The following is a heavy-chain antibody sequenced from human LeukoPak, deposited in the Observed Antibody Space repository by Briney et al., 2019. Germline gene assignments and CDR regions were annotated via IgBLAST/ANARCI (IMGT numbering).Heavy chain of an antibody. J-gene: IGHJ4*02. CDR3: AKDQGIQLGIDY. Sequence: GGSLRLSCAASGFTFSSNAMHWVRQAPGKGPEWVAIISYDGGDKYYADSVKGRFTISRDNSKNTLDLQMNSLRTEDTAVYYCAKDQGIQLGIDYWGQGSLVTVSS. D-gene: IGHD5-18*01. CDR1: GFTFSSNA. V-gene: IGHV3-30*18. CDR2: ISYDGGDK.